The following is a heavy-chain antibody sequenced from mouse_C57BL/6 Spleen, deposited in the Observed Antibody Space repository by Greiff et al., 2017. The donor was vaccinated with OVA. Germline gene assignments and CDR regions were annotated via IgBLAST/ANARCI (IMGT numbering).Heavy chain of an antibody. CDR2: IYPRSGNT. CDR1: GYTFTSYG. CDR3: ARKKVYDCDGYIDV. D-gene: IGHD2-4*01. V-gene: IGHV1-81*01. Sequence: VQLQQSGAELARPGASVKLSCKASGYTFTSYGISWVKQRPGQGLEWIGKIYPRSGNTYYNEKFKSKATLTADKSSSTAYMELSSLTSEVSAVYSGARKKVYDCDGYIDVWGTGTTVTVSS. J-gene: IGHJ1*03.